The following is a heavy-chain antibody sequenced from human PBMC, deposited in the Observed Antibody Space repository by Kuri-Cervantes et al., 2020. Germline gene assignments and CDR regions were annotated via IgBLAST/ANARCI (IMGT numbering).Heavy chain of an antibody. J-gene: IGHJ4*02. CDR3: ARMPNLKLGVDY. CDR1: GYTFTRYG. Sequence: AVTVSCQASGYTFTRYGIRWVRQAPGQGLEWMGWISAYNGNTNYAQKLQGRVTMTTDTSTSTAYMELRSLRSDDTAVYYCARMPNLKLGVDYWCQGTLVTVSS. V-gene: IGHV1-18*01. CDR2: ISAYNGNT. D-gene: IGHD1-26*01.